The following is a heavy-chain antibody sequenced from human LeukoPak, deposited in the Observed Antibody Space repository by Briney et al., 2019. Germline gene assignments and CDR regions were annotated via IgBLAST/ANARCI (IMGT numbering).Heavy chain of an antibody. CDR3: ARAPSVLGGSYLFDAFDI. CDR1: GGTFSSYA. V-gene: IGHV1-69*05. CDR2: IIPIFGTA. J-gene: IGHJ3*02. Sequence: ASVKVSCKASGGTFSSYAISGVRQAPGRGGEWMGGIIPIFGTATYAQKFQGRVTITTDESTSTAYMELSSLRSEDTAVYYCARAPSVLGGSYLFDAFDIWGQGTMVTVSS. D-gene: IGHD3-16*02.